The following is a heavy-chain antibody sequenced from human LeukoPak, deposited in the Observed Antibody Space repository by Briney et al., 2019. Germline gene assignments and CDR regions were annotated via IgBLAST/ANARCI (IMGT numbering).Heavy chain of an antibody. CDR2: ISSTGNSI. V-gene: IGHV3-48*03. Sequence: PGGSLRLSCAASGFTLTSYEMNWVRLAPGKGLEWISYISSTGNSIYYADSVKGRFTVSRDSAKNSLYLQMNSLRAEGTAVYYCARGPYSSNWYVDYWGQGTLVTVAS. D-gene: IGHD6-13*01. CDR3: ARGPYSSNWYVDY. CDR1: GFTLTSYE. J-gene: IGHJ4*02.